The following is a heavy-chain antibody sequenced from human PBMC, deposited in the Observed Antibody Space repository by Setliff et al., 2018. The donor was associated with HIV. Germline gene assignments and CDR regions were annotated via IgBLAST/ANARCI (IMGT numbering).Heavy chain of an antibody. CDR3: ARHRPWEVDVFDI. D-gene: IGHD1-26*01. CDR2: ISYNGIT. J-gene: IGHJ3*02. Sequence: SETLSLTCSVSGGSMRNYYWSWIRQPPRKGLEWVGYISYNGITTYNPSLKSRVTISVDTSKNQFSLKLTSVTAADTAVYYCARHRPWEVDVFDIWAKGQWSPSPQ. CDR1: GGSMRNYY. V-gene: IGHV4-59*08.